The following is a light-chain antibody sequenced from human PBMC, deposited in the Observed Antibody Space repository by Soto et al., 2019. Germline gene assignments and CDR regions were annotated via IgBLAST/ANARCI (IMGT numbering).Light chain of an antibody. CDR1: SSDVGGYNY. Sequence: QSALTQPRSVSGSPGQSVTISCTGTSSDVGGYNYVSWYQQHRGKAPKLMIYDVSKRPSGVPDRFSGSKSGNTASLTISGLQAEDEADYYWFSYAGSYTWVFGGGTKVTVL. CDR3: FSYAGSYTWV. J-gene: IGLJ3*02. V-gene: IGLV2-11*01. CDR2: DVS.